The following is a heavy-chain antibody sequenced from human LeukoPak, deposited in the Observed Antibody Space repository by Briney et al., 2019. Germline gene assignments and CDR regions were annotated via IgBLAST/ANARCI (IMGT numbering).Heavy chain of an antibody. Sequence: GESLKISCKGSGYSFTSYWISWVRQTPGKGLEWMGRIDPGDSYTNYSPSFQGHVTISADKSISTAYLQWSSLKASDTAMYYCATTPEGPYDSSGYYYDDYWGQGTLVTVSS. CDR3: ATTPEGPYDSSGYYYDDY. D-gene: IGHD3-22*01. CDR2: IDPGDSYT. CDR1: GYSFTSYW. J-gene: IGHJ4*02. V-gene: IGHV5-10-1*01.